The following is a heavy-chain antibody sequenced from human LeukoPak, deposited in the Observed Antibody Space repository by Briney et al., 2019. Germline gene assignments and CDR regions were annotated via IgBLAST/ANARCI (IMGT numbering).Heavy chain of an antibody. V-gene: IGHV1-2*02. J-gene: IGHJ5*02. CDR2: INSNSGGT. D-gene: IGHD3-22*01. Sequence: HGASVKVSCKASGYTFTGYYMHWVRQAPGQGLEWMGWINSNSGGTNYAQKYQGRVTMTRDTSISTAYMELSRLRSDDTAVYYCARAYYYDSSGYYYEGDWFDPWGQGTLVTVSS. CDR3: ARAYYYDSSGYYYEGDWFDP. CDR1: GYTFTGYY.